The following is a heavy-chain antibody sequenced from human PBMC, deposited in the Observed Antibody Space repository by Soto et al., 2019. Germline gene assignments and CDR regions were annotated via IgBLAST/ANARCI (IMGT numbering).Heavy chain of an antibody. Sequence: RGESLKISCKGSGYSFHSYWIGWVRQMPGTGLEWMGIIYPGDSDTRYRPSFQGQVTISADKSISTAYLQWSSLKASDTAMYYCARLRPDTAPSGIDYWGQGTLVTVSS. V-gene: IGHV5-51*01. CDR1: GYSFHSYW. CDR3: ARLRPDTAPSGIDY. CDR2: IYPGDSDT. J-gene: IGHJ4*02. D-gene: IGHD5-18*01.